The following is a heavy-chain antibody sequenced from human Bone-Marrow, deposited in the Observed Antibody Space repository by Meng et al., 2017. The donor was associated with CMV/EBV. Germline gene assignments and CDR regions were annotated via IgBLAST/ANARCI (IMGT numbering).Heavy chain of an antibody. D-gene: IGHD3-10*01. CDR1: GYSFTSYW. CDR2: IHPGDSDT. Sequence: KVSCKGSGYSFTSYWIGWVRQMPGKGLEWMGIIHPGDSDTRYSPSFQGQVTISADKSISTAYLQWSSLKASDTAMYYCARQSRGPDYYYYYGMDVWAQGTTVTVSS. J-gene: IGHJ6*02. CDR3: ARQSRGPDYYYYYGMDV. V-gene: IGHV5-51*01.